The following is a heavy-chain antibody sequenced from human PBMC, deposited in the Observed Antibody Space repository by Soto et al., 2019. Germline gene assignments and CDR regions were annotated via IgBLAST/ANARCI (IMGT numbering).Heavy chain of an antibody. J-gene: IGHJ5*02. CDR3: GKGGGCSSTTSLTNCNADWFDP. Sequence: ASVKVSCKASGYAFAIYYMHWVRQAPGQGLEWMGIIGPSGGSTSYAQKFRGRVTMTRDTSTSTVYMELSSLRAGETAVYYCGKGGGCSSTTSLTNCNADWFDPWGQGTLVTVSS. CDR1: GYAFAIYY. CDR2: IGPSGGST. V-gene: IGHV1-46*01. D-gene: IGHD2-2*01.